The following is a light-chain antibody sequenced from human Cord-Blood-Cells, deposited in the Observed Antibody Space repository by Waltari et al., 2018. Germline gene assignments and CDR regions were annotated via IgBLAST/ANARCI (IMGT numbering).Light chain of an antibody. CDR2: DVS. CDR3: CSYAGSYTV. Sequence: VTISYTGTSSDVGGYNYVSWYQQHPGKAPKLMIYDVSKRPSGVPDRFSGSKSGNTASLTISGLQAEDEADYYCCSYAGSYTVFGGGTKLTVL. CDR1: SSDVGGYNY. J-gene: IGLJ3*02. V-gene: IGLV2-11*01.